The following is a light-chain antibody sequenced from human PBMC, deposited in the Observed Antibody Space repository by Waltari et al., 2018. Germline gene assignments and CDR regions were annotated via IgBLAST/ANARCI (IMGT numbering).Light chain of an antibody. CDR1: QSVLYSSNNKNS. J-gene: IGKJ3*01. V-gene: IGKV4-1*01. CDR3: HQYYNTPFT. Sequence: DIVMTQSPDSLAVSLGERATINCKSRQSVLYSSNNKNSLSWFQQKPGQPPKLLIYGASTRESGVPDRFGGSGSGTDFTLTISSLQAEDVAVYYCHQYYNTPFTFGPGTKVDIK. CDR2: GAS.